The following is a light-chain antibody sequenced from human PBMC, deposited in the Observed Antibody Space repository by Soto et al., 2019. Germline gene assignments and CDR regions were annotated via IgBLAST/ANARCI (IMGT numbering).Light chain of an antibody. CDR3: QQYDRSWT. Sequence: EIVMTQSPGTLSLSLGERATLSCRASQSVSHNYLAWYQQKPGQSPTLLIYGASSRATGIPDRFSGSGSGTDFILTISRLEPEDFAVYYCQQYDRSWTFGQGTKVDI. CDR2: GAS. J-gene: IGKJ1*01. CDR1: QSVSHNY. V-gene: IGKV3-20*01.